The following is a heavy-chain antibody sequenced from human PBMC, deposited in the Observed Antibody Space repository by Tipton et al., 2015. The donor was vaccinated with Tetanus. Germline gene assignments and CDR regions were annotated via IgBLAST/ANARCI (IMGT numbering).Heavy chain of an antibody. CDR1: GGSLSRYY. V-gene: IGHV4-30-4*01. CDR3: ARANYDFPKKGPFDS. J-gene: IGHJ4*02. CDR2: IYYSGST. Sequence: LRLSCAVYGGSLSRYYWTWIRQPPGKGLESIGYIYYSGSTYYNPSLKSRVTISVDTSKNQSSLRLSSVTAADTAVYYCARANYDFPKKGPFDSWGQGTLVIVSS. D-gene: IGHD3-3*01.